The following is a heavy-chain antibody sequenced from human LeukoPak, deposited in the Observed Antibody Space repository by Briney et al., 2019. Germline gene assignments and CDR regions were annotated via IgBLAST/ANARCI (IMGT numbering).Heavy chain of an antibody. CDR3: ARGPSVDTAMVYNWFDP. CDR1: GGSISSGGYY. Sequence: SETLSLTCTVSGGSISSGGYYWSWLRQHPGTGLEWLGYIYYSGSTYYNPSLKSRVTISVDTSKNQFSLKLSSVTAADTAVYYCARGPSVDTAMVYNWFDPWGQGTLVTVSS. D-gene: IGHD5-18*01. V-gene: IGHV4-31*03. J-gene: IGHJ5*02. CDR2: IYYSGST.